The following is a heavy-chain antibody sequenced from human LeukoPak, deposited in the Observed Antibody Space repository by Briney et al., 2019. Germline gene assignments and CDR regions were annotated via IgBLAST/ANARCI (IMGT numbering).Heavy chain of an antibody. D-gene: IGHD4-23*01. Sequence: SVRVSCKASGGTFSSYAISWVRQAPGQGLEWMGGIIPIFGTANYAQRFQGRVTITADESTSTAYMELSSLRSEDTAVYYCARDNSVGSWDYWGQGTLVSVSS. CDR3: ARDNSVGSWDY. CDR1: GGTFSSYA. V-gene: IGHV1-69*13. CDR2: IIPIFGTA. J-gene: IGHJ4*02.